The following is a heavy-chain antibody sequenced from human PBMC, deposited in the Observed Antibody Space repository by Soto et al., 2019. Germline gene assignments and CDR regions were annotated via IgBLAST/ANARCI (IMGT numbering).Heavy chain of an antibody. J-gene: IGHJ6*02. Sequence: QVQVVESGGGVVQPGRSLRLSCAASGFTFSSFGMHWVRQAPGKGLEWVSLIWYDGSKKSYGDSVKGRLTTSRDNSRKTVYLQINSLRADDTAVYYCARDASYYSLWSGYYPSRNGMDVWGQGTTVTVSS. D-gene: IGHD3-3*01. CDR3: ARDASYYSLWSGYYPSRNGMDV. CDR2: IWYDGSKK. CDR1: GFTFSSFG. V-gene: IGHV3-33*01.